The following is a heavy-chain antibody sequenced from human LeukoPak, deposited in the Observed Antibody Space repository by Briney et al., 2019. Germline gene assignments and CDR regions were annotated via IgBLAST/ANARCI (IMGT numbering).Heavy chain of an antibody. Sequence: GGSLRLSCAASGFTFDDYAMHWVRQAPGKGLEWVSGISWNSGSIGYADSVKGRFTISRDNAKNSLYLQMNSLRAEDTALYYCAKATYYYDSSGYYWRNYFGYWGQGTLVTVSS. CDR3: AKATYYYDSSGYYWRNYFGY. D-gene: IGHD3-22*01. J-gene: IGHJ4*02. V-gene: IGHV3-9*01. CDR1: GFTFDDYA. CDR2: ISWNSGSI.